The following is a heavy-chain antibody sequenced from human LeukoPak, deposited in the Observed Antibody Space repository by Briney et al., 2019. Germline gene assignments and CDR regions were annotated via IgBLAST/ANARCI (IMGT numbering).Heavy chain of an antibody. CDR2: IHSIGGT. CDR3: ARGHDYYYSGRQSWFDP. D-gene: IGHD3-10*01. Sequence: SETLSLTCTVSGGSISDYYWTWIRQPPEKGLQWIGYIHSIGGTNYNPSLKSRVTTSVDTSKNQFSLKLSSVTAADTAFYYCARGHDYYYSGRQSWFDPWGQGTLVTVSP. J-gene: IGHJ5*02. CDR1: GGSISDYY. V-gene: IGHV4-59*01.